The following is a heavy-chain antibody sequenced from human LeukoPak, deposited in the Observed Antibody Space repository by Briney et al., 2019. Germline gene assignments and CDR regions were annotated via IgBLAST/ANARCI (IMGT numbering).Heavy chain of an antibody. D-gene: IGHD6-13*01. CDR2: TVGSSST. CDR1: GFTFSNFA. Sequence: GGSLILSYAASGFTFSNFAMTWVRQAPGKGLEWVSSTVGSSSTYYADSLKGRFTISRDNAKNSLYLQMNSLRAEDTAVYYCARIGAGSSRDYWGQGTLVTVSS. J-gene: IGHJ4*02. CDR3: ARIGAGSSRDY. V-gene: IGHV3-21*01.